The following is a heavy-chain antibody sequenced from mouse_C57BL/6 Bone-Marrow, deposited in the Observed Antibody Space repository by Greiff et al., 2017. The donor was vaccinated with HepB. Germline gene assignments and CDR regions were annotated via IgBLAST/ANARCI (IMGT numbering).Heavy chain of an antibody. V-gene: IGHV1-52*01. CDR3: ARDGYYGVWFAY. J-gene: IGHJ3*01. CDR2: IDPSDSET. Sequence: QVQLQQPGAELVRPGSSVKLSCKASGYTFTSYWMHWVKQRPIQGLEWIGNIDPSDSETHYNQKFKDKATLTVDKSSSTAYMQLSSLTSEDSAVYYGARDGYYGVWFAYWGQGTLVTVSA. CDR1: GYTFTSYW. D-gene: IGHD2-3*01.